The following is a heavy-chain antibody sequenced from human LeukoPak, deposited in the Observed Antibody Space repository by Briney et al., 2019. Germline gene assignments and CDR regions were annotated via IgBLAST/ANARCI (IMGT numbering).Heavy chain of an antibody. Sequence: TSETLSLTCAVYGGSFSGYYWSWIRQPPGKGLEWIGEINHSGSTNYNPSLKSRVTISVGTSKNQFSLKLSSVTAADTAVYYCARGYDTTGYFSYWGQGTLVTVSS. V-gene: IGHV4-34*01. D-gene: IGHD3-22*01. CDR1: GGSFSGYY. CDR3: ARGYDTTGYFSY. J-gene: IGHJ4*02. CDR2: INHSGST.